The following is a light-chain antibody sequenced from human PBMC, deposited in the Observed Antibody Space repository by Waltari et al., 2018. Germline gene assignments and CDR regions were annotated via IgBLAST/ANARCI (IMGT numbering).Light chain of an antibody. CDR1: TSDVGFYDR. V-gene: IGLV2-23*02. CDR3: CSYAGSNTRV. CDR2: AVS. J-gene: IGLJ2*01. Sequence: QSALTQPASVSGSPGQSITIACTGSTSDVGFYDRVSWYQHHPGKAPKHLIYAVSKRPSGVSNHFSGSKSGNTASLTISVLQAEDEAYYFCCSYAGSNTRVFGGGTKLTVL.